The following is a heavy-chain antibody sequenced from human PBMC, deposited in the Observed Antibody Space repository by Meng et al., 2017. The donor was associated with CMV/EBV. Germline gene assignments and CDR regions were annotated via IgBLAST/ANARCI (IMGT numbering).Heavy chain of an antibody. CDR3: AREAIDCSSTSCELDY. CDR1: GGSISSSSYY. V-gene: IGHV4-39*01. J-gene: IGHJ4*02. Sequence: GPLRLSCTVSGGSISSSSYYWGWIRQPPGKGLEWIGSIYYSGSTYYNPSLKSRVTISVDTSKNQFSLKLSSVTAADTAVYYCAREAIDCSSTSCELDYWGQGTLVTVSS. CDR2: IYYSGST. D-gene: IGHD2-2*01.